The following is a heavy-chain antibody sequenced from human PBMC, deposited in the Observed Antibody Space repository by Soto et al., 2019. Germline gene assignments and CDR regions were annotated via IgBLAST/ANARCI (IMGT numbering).Heavy chain of an antibody. Sequence: QVHLVQSGAEVKKPGASVKVSCQGSGYAFTTYGITWVRQAPGQGLEWMVWISAHNGNTNYAQKLQGRVTVTRDTSTSTAYMELRSLRYDDTAVYYWARGRYGDYWGQGDLVTVSS. CDR2: ISAHNGNT. CDR1: GYAFTTYG. V-gene: IGHV1-18*01. J-gene: IGHJ4*02. CDR3: ARGRYGDY. D-gene: IGHD1-1*01.